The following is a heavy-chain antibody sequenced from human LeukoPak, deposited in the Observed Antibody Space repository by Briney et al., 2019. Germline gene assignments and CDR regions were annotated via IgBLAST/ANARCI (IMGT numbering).Heavy chain of an antibody. D-gene: IGHD6-13*01. CDR2: ISSSGSTI. Sequence: PGGSLRLSCSASGFTFTNAWMSWVRQAPGKGLEWVSYISSSGSTIYYADSVKGRFTISRNNAKSSLYLQMNSLRAEDTAVYYCARARRIIAATAYYFDYWGQGTLVTVSS. J-gene: IGHJ4*02. V-gene: IGHV3-11*04. CDR1: GFTFTNAW. CDR3: ARARRIIAATAYYFDY.